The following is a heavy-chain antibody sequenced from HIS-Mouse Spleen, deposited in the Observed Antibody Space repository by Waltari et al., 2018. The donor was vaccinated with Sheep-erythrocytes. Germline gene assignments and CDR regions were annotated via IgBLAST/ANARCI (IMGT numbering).Heavy chain of an antibody. V-gene: IGHV3-21*01. D-gene: IGHD4-17*01. CDR2: MSSSRSYI. Sequence: EVQLVESGGGLVKPGGSLRLSCAASGFTFSSYSMNWVRQAPGKGWEWVSSMSSSRSYINNADSVKGRFTTSRDNAKNSLYLQMNSLRAEDTAVYYCARVAAVTTYYFDYWGQGTLVTVSP. J-gene: IGHJ4*02. CDR1: GFTFSSYS. CDR3: ARVAAVTTYYFDY.